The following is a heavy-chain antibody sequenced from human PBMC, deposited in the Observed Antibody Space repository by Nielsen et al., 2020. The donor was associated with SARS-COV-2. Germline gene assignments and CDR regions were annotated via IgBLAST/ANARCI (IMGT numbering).Heavy chain of an antibody. Sequence: GSLRLSCTVSGGSISSKNYYWGWIRQPPGKGLEWIGNVYYSGSTYYNPSLKSRVTISVDTSKNQFSLKLSSVTAADTAVYFCARQRGYNYGYPDYWGQGTLVTVSS. J-gene: IGHJ4*02. V-gene: IGHV4-39*01. D-gene: IGHD5-18*01. CDR1: GGSISSKNYY. CDR3: ARQRGYNYGYPDY. CDR2: VYYSGST.